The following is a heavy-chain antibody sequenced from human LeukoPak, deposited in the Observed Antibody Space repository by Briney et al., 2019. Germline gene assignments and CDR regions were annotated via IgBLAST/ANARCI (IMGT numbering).Heavy chain of an antibody. V-gene: IGHV4-4*09. CDR1: GGSISSYY. CDR3: ASSPLAHRGYYYYYMDV. CDR2: IYTSGST. Sequence: SETLSPTCTVSGGSISSYYWSWIRQPPGKGLEWIGYIYTSGSTNYNPSLKSRVTISVDTSKNQFSLKLSSVTAADTAVYYCASSPLAHRGYYYYYMDVWGKGTTVTVSS. J-gene: IGHJ6*03. D-gene: IGHD1-14*01.